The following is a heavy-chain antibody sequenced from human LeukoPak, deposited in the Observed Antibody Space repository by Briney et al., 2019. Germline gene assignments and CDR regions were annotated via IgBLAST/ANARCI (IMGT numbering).Heavy chain of an antibody. CDR2: ISGGGDKA. J-gene: IGHJ3*01. Sequence: GGSLRLSCTASGFTFTTYAITWVRQAPGKGLEWVSGISGGGDKAFYADSVNGRFTISRDNSKNSVSLQMSSLRPDDAALYYCVKDLALAGTGGGFDVWGQGTRVAVSS. D-gene: IGHD6-19*01. V-gene: IGHV3-23*01. CDR3: VKDLALAGTGGGFDV. CDR1: GFTFTTYA.